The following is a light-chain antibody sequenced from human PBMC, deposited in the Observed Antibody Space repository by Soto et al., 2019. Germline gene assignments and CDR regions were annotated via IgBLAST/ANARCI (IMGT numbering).Light chain of an antibody. V-gene: IGKV3-20*01. CDR1: QSVSSSY. CDR3: QQYCSSPPWT. CDR2: GAS. J-gene: IGKJ1*01. Sequence: EIVLTQSPGTLSLSPGERATLSCRASQSVSSSYLAWYQQKPGQAPRLLIYGASSRATGIPDRFSGSGSGTDVTLSISRLEPEDFRMYYCQQYCSSPPWTFGQGTKVEIK.